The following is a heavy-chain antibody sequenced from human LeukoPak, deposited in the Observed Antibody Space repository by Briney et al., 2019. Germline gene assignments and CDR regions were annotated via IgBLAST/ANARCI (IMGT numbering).Heavy chain of an antibody. Sequence: SGGSLRLSCAASGLTFSSHWMHWVRQAPGKGLMWVSRTYSDGSSTSYADSVKGRFTISRDNAKNTLYLQMNSLRVEDTAVYYCVRAKAAAGTYWFDPWGQGTLVTVSS. J-gene: IGHJ5*02. V-gene: IGHV3-74*01. D-gene: IGHD6-13*01. CDR1: GLTFSSHW. CDR2: TYSDGSST. CDR3: VRAKAAAGTYWFDP.